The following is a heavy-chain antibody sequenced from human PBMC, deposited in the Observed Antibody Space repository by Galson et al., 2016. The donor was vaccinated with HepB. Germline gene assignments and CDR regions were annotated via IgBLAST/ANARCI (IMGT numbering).Heavy chain of an antibody. CDR3: ARAEELCSGYSCYYNGFDP. V-gene: IGHV1-18*01. CDR2: ISTYNGNT. CDR1: GYVFRSYG. D-gene: IGHD5-12*01. Sequence: SVKVSCKASGYVFRSYGISWVRQAPGQGLEWMGWISTYNGNTNYAQTFQGRVTLTTDTSTSAAYMEPRSLRSDDTAVYYCARAEELCSGYSCYYNGFDPWGQGTLVTVSS. J-gene: IGHJ5*02.